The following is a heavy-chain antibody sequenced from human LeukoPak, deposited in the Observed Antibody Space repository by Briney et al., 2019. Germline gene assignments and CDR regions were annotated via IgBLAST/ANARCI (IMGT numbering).Heavy chain of an antibody. CDR2: ISSSSSYI. V-gene: IGHV3-21*01. CDR1: GFTFSSYS. CDR3: ARGGGSGSPGYGMDV. J-gene: IGHJ6*02. D-gene: IGHD3-10*01. Sequence: GGSLRLSCAASGFTFSSYSMNWVRQAPGKGLEWVSSISSSSSYIYYADSVKGRFTISRDNAKNSLYLQMNSLRAEDTAVYYCARGGGSGSPGYGMDVWGQGTTVTVSS.